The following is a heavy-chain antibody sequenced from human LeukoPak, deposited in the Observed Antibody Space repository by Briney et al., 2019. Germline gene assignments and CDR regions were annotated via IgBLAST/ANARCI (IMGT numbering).Heavy chain of an antibody. D-gene: IGHD1-1*01. Sequence: SVKVSCKACGGTFSSYAISWVRQPPGQGLEWMGGIIPIFGTANYAQKSQGRVTITADESTSTAYMELSNLRSEDTAVYYCARVSGTTILGYWGQGTLVTVSS. CDR1: GGTFSSYA. J-gene: IGHJ4*02. CDR2: IIPIFGTA. V-gene: IGHV1-69*13. CDR3: ARVSGTTILGY.